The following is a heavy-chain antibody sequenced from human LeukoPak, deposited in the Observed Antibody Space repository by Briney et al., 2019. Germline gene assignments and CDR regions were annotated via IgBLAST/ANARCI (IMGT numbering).Heavy chain of an antibody. CDR3: ARDYGDYDFDY. Sequence: SETLSLTCTVSGGSVSSGVYYWSWIRQPPGKGLEYIGYIYYSGSTNYNPSLKSRVTISVDTSKNQFSLKLSSVTAADTAVYYCARDYGDYDFDYWGQGTLVTVSS. D-gene: IGHD4-17*01. CDR1: GGSVSSGVYY. V-gene: IGHV4-61*08. CDR2: IYYSGST. J-gene: IGHJ4*02.